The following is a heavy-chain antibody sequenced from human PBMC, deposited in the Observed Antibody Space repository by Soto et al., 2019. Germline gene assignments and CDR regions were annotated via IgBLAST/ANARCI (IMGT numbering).Heavy chain of an antibody. V-gene: IGHV3-74*01. Sequence: EVRLEESGGGLVQPGGSLRLSCAASGFTFDSYWMYWVRQAPGKGLVWVSRVNSAGSITTYADSVKGRFTISRDNAKNTLSLLMNSLRVEDTAVYYCAISKVAVVISPYFSDYWGQGDLVTVSS. J-gene: IGHJ4*02. CDR2: VNSAGSIT. D-gene: IGHD2-21*01. CDR1: GFTFDSYW. CDR3: AISKVAVVISPYFSDY.